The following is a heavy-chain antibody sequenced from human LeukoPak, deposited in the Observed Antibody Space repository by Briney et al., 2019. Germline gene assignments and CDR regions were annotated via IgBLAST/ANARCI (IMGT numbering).Heavy chain of an antibody. Sequence: GGSLRLSCAASGFTVSSNYMSWVRQAPGKGLEWVSVIYSGGSTYYADSVKGRFTISRDNSKNTLYLQMNSLRAEDTAVYYCAKDQPGYSGYGPEDYWGQGTLVTVSS. J-gene: IGHJ4*02. V-gene: IGHV3-53*01. CDR3: AKDQPGYSGYGPEDY. D-gene: IGHD5-12*01. CDR2: IYSGGST. CDR1: GFTVSSNY.